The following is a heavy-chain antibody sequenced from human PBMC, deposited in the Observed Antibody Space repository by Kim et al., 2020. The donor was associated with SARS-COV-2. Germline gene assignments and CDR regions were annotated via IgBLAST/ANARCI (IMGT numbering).Heavy chain of an antibody. CDR3: NRIIGKTIAFWDDFDV. CDR2: IRSRVYSYAT. V-gene: IGHV3-73*01. J-gene: IGHJ3*01. Sequence: GGSLRLSCATSGFTFSDSPIHWVRQASGKGLEWVGRIRSRVYSYATSYAASVKGRFTISRADSESTAYLQMNSLKTEATDVYYCNRIIGKTIAFWDDFDV. D-gene: IGHD1-1*01. CDR1: GFTFSDSP.